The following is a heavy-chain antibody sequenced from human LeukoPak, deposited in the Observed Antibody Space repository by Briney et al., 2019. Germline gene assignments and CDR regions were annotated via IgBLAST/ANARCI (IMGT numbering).Heavy chain of an antibody. CDR1: GYSISSGYY. CDR3: ARGTQHYYDSSGPYRLDY. D-gene: IGHD3-22*01. CDR2: IYHSGST. J-gene: IGHJ4*02. V-gene: IGHV4-38-2*02. Sequence: SETLSLTCTVSGYSISSGYYWGWIRQPPGKGLEWIGSIYHSGSTYYNPSLKSRVTISVDTSKNQFSLKLSSVTAADTAVYYCARGTQHYYDSSGPYRLDYWGQGTLVTVSS.